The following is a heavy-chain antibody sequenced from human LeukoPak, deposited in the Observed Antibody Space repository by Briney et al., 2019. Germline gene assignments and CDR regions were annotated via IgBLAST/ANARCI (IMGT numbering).Heavy chain of an antibody. D-gene: IGHD3-10*01. J-gene: IGHJ6*03. CDR2: IYSGGST. Sequence: GGSLRLSCAASGFTVSSNYMSWVRQAPGKGLEWVSVIYSGGSTYYADSVKGRFTISRDNSKNTLYLQMNSLRAEDTAVYYCAKEGVTMVRGVIIPQPDYYYYMDVWGKGTTVTVSS. V-gene: IGHV3-66*01. CDR1: GFTVSSNY. CDR3: AKEGVTMVRGVIIPQPDYYYYMDV.